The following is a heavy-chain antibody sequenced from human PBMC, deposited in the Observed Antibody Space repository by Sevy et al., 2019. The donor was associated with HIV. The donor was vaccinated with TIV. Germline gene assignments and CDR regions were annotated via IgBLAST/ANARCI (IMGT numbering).Heavy chain of an antibody. CDR3: VREGCTKPHDF. CDR1: GFTFSRYT. Sequence: GGSPRLSCAASGFTFSRYTMTWVRQAPGKGLEWVSTFCFGDGSMNYADSAKGRFTISRDNSKDTLYLQMNNLRAEDTAMYYCVREGCTKPHDFWGQGTLVTVSS. D-gene: IGHD2-8*01. J-gene: IGHJ4*02. V-gene: IGHV3-23*01. CDR2: FCFGDGSM.